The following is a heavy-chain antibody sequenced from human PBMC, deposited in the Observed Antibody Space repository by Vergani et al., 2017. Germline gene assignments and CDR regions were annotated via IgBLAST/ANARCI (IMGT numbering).Heavy chain of an antibody. CDR2: IYTSGST. CDR3: AGDEVAVAGTIL. D-gene: IGHD6-19*01. Sequence: QVQLQESGPGLVKPSQTLSLTCTVSGGSISSGSYYWSWIRQPAGKGLEWIGRIYTSGSTNYNPSLKSRVTISVDTSKNQFSLKLSSVTAADTAVYYCAGDEVAVAGTILWGRGTLVTVSS. J-gene: IGHJ2*01. V-gene: IGHV4-61*02. CDR1: GGSISSGSYY.